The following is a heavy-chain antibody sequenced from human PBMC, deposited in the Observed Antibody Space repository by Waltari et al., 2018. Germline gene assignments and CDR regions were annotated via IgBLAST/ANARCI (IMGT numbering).Heavy chain of an antibody. CDR3: AHPTYYYDSSGLDDAFDI. D-gene: IGHD3-22*01. Sequence: QVQLVQSGAEVKKPGSSVKVSCTASGGTFSSYAISWVRQAPGQGLEWMGGIIPIFGTANYAQKFQGRVTITTDESTSTAYMELSSLRSEDTAVYYCAHPTYYYDSSGLDDAFDIWGQGTMVTVSS. CDR2: IIPIFGTA. J-gene: IGHJ3*02. CDR1: GGTFSSYA. V-gene: IGHV1-69*05.